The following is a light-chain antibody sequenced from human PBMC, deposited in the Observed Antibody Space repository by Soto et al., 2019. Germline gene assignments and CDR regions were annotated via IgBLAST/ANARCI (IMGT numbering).Light chain of an antibody. V-gene: IGKV3-15*01. Sequence: EIVMTQSPATLSVSPGERATLPCRASQSVSSNLAWYQQKPGQAPRLLIYGASTRATGIPGRFSGSGSGTEFTLTISSLQSEAFAVYYCQQYNKWPRTFGGGTKVEIK. CDR1: QSVSSN. CDR2: GAS. CDR3: QQYNKWPRT. J-gene: IGKJ4*01.